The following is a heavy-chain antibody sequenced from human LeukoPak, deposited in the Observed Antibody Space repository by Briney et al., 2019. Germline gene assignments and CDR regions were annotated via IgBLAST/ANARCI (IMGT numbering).Heavy chain of an antibody. V-gene: IGHV3-48*03. CDR3: ARVSNSWYWAVDY. J-gene: IGHJ4*02. D-gene: IGHD6-13*01. CDR2: ISSSGSTI. Sequence: GGSLRLSCVASEFTFSSYEMNWVRQAPGKGLEWVSYISSSGSTIYSADSAKGRFTISRDNAKNSLYLQMNSLRAEDTAVYYCARVSNSWYWAVDYWGQGALGTVSS. CDR1: EFTFSSYE.